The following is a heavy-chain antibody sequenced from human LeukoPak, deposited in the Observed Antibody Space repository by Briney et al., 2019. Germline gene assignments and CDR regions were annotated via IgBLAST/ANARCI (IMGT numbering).Heavy chain of an antibody. CDR3: AREREAVPRRYYYDSSGYCLGY. CDR1: GFTFSSYG. J-gene: IGHJ4*02. V-gene: IGHV3-33*01. D-gene: IGHD3-22*01. CDR2: IWYDGSNK. Sequence: PGRSLRLSCAASGFTFSSYGMHWVRQAPGKGLEWVGVIWYDGSNKYYADSVKGRFTISRDNSKNTLYLQMNSMRAEDTAVYYCAREREAVPRRYYYDSSGYCLGYWGQGTLVTVSS.